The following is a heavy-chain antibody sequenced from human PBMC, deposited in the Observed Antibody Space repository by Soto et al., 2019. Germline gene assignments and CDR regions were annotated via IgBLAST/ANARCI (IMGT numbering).Heavy chain of an antibody. CDR1: GYTFTSYG. CDR2: ISAYNVNT. V-gene: IGHV1-18*01. CDR3: ARDLMVRGVINGDPFDY. J-gene: IGHJ4*02. Sequence: QVQLVQSGAEVKKPGASVKVSCKASGYTFTSYGISWVRQAPGQGLEWMGWISAYNVNTNYAQKLQGRVTMTTDTSTSTAYMELRSLGSDDTAVYYCARDLMVRGVINGDPFDYWGQGTLVTVSS. D-gene: IGHD3-10*01.